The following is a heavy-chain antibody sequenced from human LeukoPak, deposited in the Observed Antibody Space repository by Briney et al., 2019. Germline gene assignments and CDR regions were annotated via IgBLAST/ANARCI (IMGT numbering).Heavy chain of an antibody. CDR1: GGSFSGYY. D-gene: IGHD3-22*01. J-gene: IGHJ5*02. V-gene: IGHV4-34*01. Sequence: SETLSLTCAVYGGSFSGYYWSWIRQPPGKGLEWIGEINHSGSTNYNPSLKSRVTISVDTSKNQFSLKLSSVTAADTAVYYCARGNYYDRVGWFDPWGQGTLVTVSS. CDR3: ARGNYYDRVGWFDP. CDR2: INHSGST.